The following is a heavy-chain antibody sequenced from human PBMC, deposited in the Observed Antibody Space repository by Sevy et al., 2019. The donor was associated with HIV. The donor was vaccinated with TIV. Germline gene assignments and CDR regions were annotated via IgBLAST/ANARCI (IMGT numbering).Heavy chain of an antibody. CDR1: GFTFSSYG. CDR3: ARDVDTAMVTGYFDY. CDR2: IWYDGSNK. D-gene: IGHD5-18*01. J-gene: IGHJ4*02. V-gene: IGHV3-33*01. Sequence: GRSLRLSCAASGFTFSSYGMHWVRQAPGKGLEWVAVIWYDGSNKYYADSVKGRFTISRDNSKITLYLQMNSLRAEDTAVYYCARDVDTAMVTGYFDYWGQGTLVTVSS.